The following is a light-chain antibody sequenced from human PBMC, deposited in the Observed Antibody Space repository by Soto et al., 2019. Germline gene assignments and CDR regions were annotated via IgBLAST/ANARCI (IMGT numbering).Light chain of an antibody. J-gene: IGKJ4*01. V-gene: IGKV3-20*01. CDR1: QSVSSNH. Sequence: DIVLTQSPGTLALSPGERATLSCRASQSVSSNHLAWYQQKTGKAPRILIYDASSRATGIPDRFSGGGSGTDFTLTISRLEPEDFSVYYCQQFSSSPLTFGGGTKVDIK. CDR3: QQFSSSPLT. CDR2: DAS.